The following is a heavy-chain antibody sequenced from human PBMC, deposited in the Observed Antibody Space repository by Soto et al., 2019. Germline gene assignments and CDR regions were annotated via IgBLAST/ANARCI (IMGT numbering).Heavy chain of an antibody. V-gene: IGHV3-23*01. J-gene: IGHJ4*02. CDR2: ISGSGCST. CDR1: GFPFSSYA. D-gene: IGHD3-22*01. Sequence: PGGSLRLSCAASGFPFSSYAMSWVRQAPGKGLEWVSAISGSGCSTYYAASVKGRFTISRDNSKNTLYLQMNSLRAEHTAVYYCAKERYYSDSRGHYPTLDYRGQGTLVTLSS. CDR3: AKERYYSDSRGHYPTLDY.